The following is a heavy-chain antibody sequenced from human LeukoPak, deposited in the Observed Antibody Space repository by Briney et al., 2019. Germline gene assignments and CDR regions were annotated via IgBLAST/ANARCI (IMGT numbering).Heavy chain of an antibody. V-gene: IGHV3-23*01. CDR1: GITFSNYA. CDR2: ISGSGGST. Sequence: GGSLRLSCVASGITFSNYALSWVRQAPGNGLEWVSTISGSGGSTYYADSVKGRFTISRDNSKNTLHLQMNSLRAEDTAVYYCAKGEEEYYYYGMDVWGQGTTVTVSS. J-gene: IGHJ6*02. D-gene: IGHD1-26*01. CDR3: AKGEEEYYYYGMDV.